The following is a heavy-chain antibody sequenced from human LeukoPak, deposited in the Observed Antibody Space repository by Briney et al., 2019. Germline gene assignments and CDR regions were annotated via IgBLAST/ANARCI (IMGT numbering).Heavy chain of an antibody. CDR1: GYSISSGYY. CDR2: IDHSGST. D-gene: IGHD2-15*01. V-gene: IGHV4-38-2*02. J-gene: IGHJ4*02. Sequence: SETLSLTCTVSGYSISSGYYWGWIRQPPGKGLEWTGSIDHSGSTYYNPSLKSRITISLDTSKNQFSLQLNSVTPEDTAVYYCARAVHCSGSSCYNRPSGYYFDYWGQGTLVTVSS. CDR3: ARAVHCSGSSCYNRPSGYYFDY.